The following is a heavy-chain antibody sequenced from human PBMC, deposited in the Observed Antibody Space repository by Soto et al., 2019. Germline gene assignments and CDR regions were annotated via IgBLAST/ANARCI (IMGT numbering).Heavy chain of an antibody. Sequence: QVQLQESGPGLVKPSETLSLTCTVPGGSISSYYWSWIRQPPGKGLEWIGYIYYSGSTNYNPSLKSRVTISGDTSKNQFSLKLSSVTAAETAVYYCARQSIAARFSPNCMDVWGQGTTVTVSS. V-gene: IGHV4-59*01. D-gene: IGHD6-6*01. J-gene: IGHJ6*02. CDR1: GGSISSYY. CDR2: IYYSGST. CDR3: ARQSIAARFSPNCMDV.